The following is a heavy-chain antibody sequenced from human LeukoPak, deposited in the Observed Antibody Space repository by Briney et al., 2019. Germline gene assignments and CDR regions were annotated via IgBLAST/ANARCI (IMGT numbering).Heavy chain of an antibody. J-gene: IGHJ3*02. CDR2: IYYSGST. V-gene: IGHV4-39*01. CDR3: ARVSYYDSSGLFGATDAFDI. D-gene: IGHD3-22*01. Sequence: PSETLSLTCTVSGGSISSSSYYWGWIRQPPGKGLEWIGSIYYSGSTYYNPSLKSRVTISVDTSKNQFSLKLSSVTAADTAVYYCARVSYYDSSGLFGATDAFDIWGQGTMVTVSS. CDR1: GGSISSSSYY.